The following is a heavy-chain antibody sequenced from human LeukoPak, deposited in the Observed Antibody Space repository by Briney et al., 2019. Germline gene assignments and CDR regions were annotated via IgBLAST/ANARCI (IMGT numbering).Heavy chain of an antibody. CDR3: AKAMGSYPDYHGMDV. CDR1: GFTFSDYY. V-gene: IGHV3-11*01. J-gene: IGHJ6*02. D-gene: IGHD2-2*01. CDR2: ISSSGSTI. Sequence: GGSLRLSCAASGFTFSDYYMSWIRQAPGKGLEWVSYISSSGSTIYYADSVKGRFTISRDNAKNSLYLQMNSLRAEDTAVYYCAKAMGSYPDYHGMDVWGQGTTVTVSS.